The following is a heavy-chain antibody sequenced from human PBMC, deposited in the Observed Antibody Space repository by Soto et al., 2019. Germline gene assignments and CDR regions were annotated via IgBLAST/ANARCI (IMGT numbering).Heavy chain of an antibody. CDR3: ARVGSTFGGVIAHDAFDI. J-gene: IGHJ3*02. Sequence: GGSLRLSCAASGFTFSSYSMNWVRQAPGKGLEWVSSISSSSSYIYYADSVKGRFTISRDNAKNSLYLQMNSLRAEDTAVYYCARVGSTFGGVIAHDAFDIWGQGTMVTVSS. V-gene: IGHV3-21*01. CDR2: ISSSSSYI. D-gene: IGHD3-16*02. CDR1: GFTFSSYS.